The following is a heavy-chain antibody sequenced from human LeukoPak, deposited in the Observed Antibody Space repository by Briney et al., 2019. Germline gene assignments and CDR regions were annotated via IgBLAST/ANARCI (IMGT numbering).Heavy chain of an antibody. CDR2: ISSSGSTI. D-gene: IGHD3-10*01. CDR3: ARERTPKPYYGSGTFYRYFDL. Sequence: GGSLRLSCAASGFTLSDYYMSWIRQAPGKGLEWVSYISSSGSTIYYADSVKGRFTISRDNAKNSLYLQMNSLRAEDTAVYYCARERTPKPYYGSGTFYRYFDLWGQGTLVTVSS. CDR1: GFTLSDYY. V-gene: IGHV3-11*04. J-gene: IGHJ4*02.